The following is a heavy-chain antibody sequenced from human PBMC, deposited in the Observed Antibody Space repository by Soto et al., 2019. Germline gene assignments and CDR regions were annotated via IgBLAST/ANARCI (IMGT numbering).Heavy chain of an antibody. J-gene: IGHJ4*02. V-gene: IGHV3-11*06. D-gene: IGHD6-6*01. CDR2: ISSSSSYT. CDR1: GFPFSDYY. CDR3: ARDSGGLYRSSARDFDY. Sequence: QVQLVESGGGLVKPGGSLRLSCAAYGFPFSDYYMSWIRQAPGKGLEWVSYISSSSSYTNYADSVKGRFTISRDNAKNSLYLQRNGMGAADTAVYYCARDSGGLYRSSARDFDYWGEGTMVTVSS.